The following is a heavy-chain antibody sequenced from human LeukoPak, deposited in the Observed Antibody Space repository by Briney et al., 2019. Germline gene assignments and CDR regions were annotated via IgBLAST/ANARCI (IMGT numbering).Heavy chain of an antibody. CDR2: ISVYNGNT. J-gene: IGHJ5*02. CDR3: ARDINGYYYDSHGYYPTDL. CDR1: GYIFTSYG. Sequence: ASVKVSCKASGYIFTSYGISWVRQASGQGLEWMGWISVYNGNTNYPQRLQGRVTMTTDTSTTTAYMELRSLRPDDTAVYYCARDINGYYYDSHGYYPTDLWGQGTLVTVSS. V-gene: IGHV1-18*01. D-gene: IGHD3-22*01.